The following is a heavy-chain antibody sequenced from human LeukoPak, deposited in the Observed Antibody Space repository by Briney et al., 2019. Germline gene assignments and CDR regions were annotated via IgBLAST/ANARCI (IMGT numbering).Heavy chain of an antibody. D-gene: IGHD1-26*01. CDR1: GFTFSNYA. CDR3: AKAIVEASLWCIDL. V-gene: IGHV3-23*01. CDR2: ITGSSDST. Sequence: GGSLRLSCAASGFTFSNYAMNWVRQAPGKGLEWVSGITGSSDSTYYAGSVKGRFTISRDNPKNTLYLQMSSLRADDTAVYYCAKAIVEASLWCIDLWGRGTLVTVSS. J-gene: IGHJ2*01.